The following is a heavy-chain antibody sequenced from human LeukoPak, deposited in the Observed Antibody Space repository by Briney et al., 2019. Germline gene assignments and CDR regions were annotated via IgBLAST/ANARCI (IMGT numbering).Heavy chain of an antibody. CDR3: ARRGRGYCSGGSCYVDY. D-gene: IGHD2-15*01. J-gene: IGHJ4*02. V-gene: IGHV5-51*01. CDR2: IYPGDSDT. CDR1: GYSFTSYW. Sequence: GESLKISCKGSGYSFTSYWIGWVRQMPGKGLEWMGIIYPGDSDTRYSPSFQSQVTISADKSISTAYLQWSSLKASDTAMYYCARRGRGYCSGGSCYVDYWGQGTLVTVSS.